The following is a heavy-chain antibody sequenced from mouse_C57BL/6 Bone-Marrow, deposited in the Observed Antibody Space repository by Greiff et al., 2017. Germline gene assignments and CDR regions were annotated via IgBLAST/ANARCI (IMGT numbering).Heavy chain of an antibody. D-gene: IGHD3-2*02. J-gene: IGHJ4*01. Sequence: QVQLKQPGAELVKPGASVKMSCKASGYTFTSYWITWVKQRPGQGLEWIGDIYPGSGSTNYNEKFKSKATLTVDTSSSTAYMQLSSLTSEDSAVYYCARGKLRLQAMDYWGQGTSVTVSS. CDR1: GYTFTSYW. V-gene: IGHV1-55*01. CDR3: ARGKLRLQAMDY. CDR2: IYPGSGST.